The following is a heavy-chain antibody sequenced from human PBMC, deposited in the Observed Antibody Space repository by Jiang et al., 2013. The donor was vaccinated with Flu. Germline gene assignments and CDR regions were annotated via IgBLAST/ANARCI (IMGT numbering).Heavy chain of an antibody. CDR1: GGSISVGGYS. D-gene: IGHD3-3*01. CDR2: IYHAGSS. CDR3: ARATGSLDFWRGYAYDY. V-gene: IGHV4-30-2*01. J-gene: IGHJ4*02. Sequence: GSGLVKPSQTLSLTCAVSGGSISVGGYSWSWIRQPPGKGLEWIGYIYHAGSSHYNPSLKSRITMSLDRSRNQFSLNLTSVTAADTAVYYCARATGSLDFWRGYAYDYWGQGALVTVSS.